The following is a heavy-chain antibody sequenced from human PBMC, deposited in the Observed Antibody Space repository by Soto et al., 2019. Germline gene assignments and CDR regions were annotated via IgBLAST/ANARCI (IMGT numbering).Heavy chain of an antibody. V-gene: IGHV1-69*01. D-gene: IGHD6-6*01. CDR3: AREWRYSSSRYYYYGMDV. CDR1: GGTFSSYA. Sequence: QVQLVQSGAEVKKPGSSVQVSCKASGGTFSSYAISWVRQAPGQGLEWMGGIIPIFGTAHYAQKFQGRVPITADEATSTAYMELSSLRSEDTAVYYCAREWRYSSSRYYYYGMDVWGQGTTVTVSS. J-gene: IGHJ6*02. CDR2: IIPIFGTA.